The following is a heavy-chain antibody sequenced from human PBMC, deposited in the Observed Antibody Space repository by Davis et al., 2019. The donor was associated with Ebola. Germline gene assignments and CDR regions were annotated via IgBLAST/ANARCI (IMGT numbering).Heavy chain of an antibody. CDR3: ARRLYCGGGSCYEYYYGMDV. J-gene: IGHJ6*02. Sequence: AASVKVSCKASGYTFTSYYIHWVRQAPGQGLEWMGIINPSGGSTNYAQKFQGRVTMTRDTSTSTVYMGLSSLRSEDTAVYYCARRLYCGGGSCYEYYYGMDVWGQGTTVTVSS. CDR2: INPSGGST. CDR1: GYTFTSYY. D-gene: IGHD2-15*01. V-gene: IGHV1-46*01.